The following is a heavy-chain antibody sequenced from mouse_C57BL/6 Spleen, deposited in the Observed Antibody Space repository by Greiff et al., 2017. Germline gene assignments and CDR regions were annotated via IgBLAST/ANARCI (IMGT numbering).Heavy chain of an antibody. J-gene: IGHJ1*03. CDR1: GYTFTSYG. V-gene: IGHV1-81*01. CDR2: IYPRSGNT. CDR3: ARYEPAYYSNQDWYFDV. D-gene: IGHD2-5*01. Sequence: QVQLKQSGAELARPGASVKLSCKASGYTFTSYGISWVKQRTGQGLEWIGEIYPRSGNTYYNEKFKGKATLTADKSSSTAYMELRSLTSEDSAVYCGARYEPAYYSNQDWYFDVWGTGTTVTVSS.